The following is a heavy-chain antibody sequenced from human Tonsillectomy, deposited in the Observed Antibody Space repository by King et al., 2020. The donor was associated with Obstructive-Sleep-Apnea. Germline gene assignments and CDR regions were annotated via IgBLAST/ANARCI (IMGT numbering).Heavy chain of an antibody. CDR3: ARDSSPANNWFDP. CDR2: IYTGGTT. CDR1: GFTVSSNY. J-gene: IGHJ5*02. V-gene: IGHV3-66*01. D-gene: IGHD6-13*01. Sequence: VQLVESGGGLVHPGGSLRLSCAASGFTVSSNYMSWVRQAPGKGLEWASVIYTGGTTYYADSVKGRFTISRDDSKNTVYLQMNSLRAEDTAVYYCARDSSPANNWFDPWDQGTLVTVSS.